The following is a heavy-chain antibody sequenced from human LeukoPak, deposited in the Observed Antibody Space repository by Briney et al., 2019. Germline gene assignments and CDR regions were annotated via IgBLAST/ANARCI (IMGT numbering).Heavy chain of an antibody. D-gene: IGHD6-19*01. V-gene: IGHV3-53*04. CDR1: GFTVRHSF. J-gene: IGHJ4*02. Sequence: PGGSLRLSCAASGFTVRHSFMRGVRQAPGTGLEWVSGIYAGGTTYYVDSVQGRFPISRHNSENTLYLQMNSLRPEDTAVYYCARESSVSGWYIYWGQGTLVTVSS. CDR2: IYAGGTT. CDR3: ARESSVSGWYIY.